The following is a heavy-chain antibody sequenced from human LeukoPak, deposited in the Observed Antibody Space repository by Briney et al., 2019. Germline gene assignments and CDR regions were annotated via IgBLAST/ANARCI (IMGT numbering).Heavy chain of an antibody. D-gene: IGHD2-2*01. J-gene: IGHJ5*02. V-gene: IGHV4-30-2*01. Sequence: PSETLSLTCTVSGGSISSGGYYWSWIRQPPGKGLEWIGYIYHSGSTYYNPSLKSRVTISVDRSKNQFSLKLSSVTAADTAVYYCASSIVVVPAAKNWFDPWGQGTLVTVSS. CDR2: IYHSGST. CDR1: GGSISSGGYY. CDR3: ASSIVVVPAAKNWFDP.